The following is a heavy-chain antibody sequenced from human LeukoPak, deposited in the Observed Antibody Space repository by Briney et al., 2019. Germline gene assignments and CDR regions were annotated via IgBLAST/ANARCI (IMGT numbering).Heavy chain of an antibody. D-gene: IGHD6-19*01. CDR1: GFTFSSYG. J-gene: IGHJ4*02. V-gene: IGHV3-30*18. CDR3: AKSDSGRLDY. CDR2: ISYDGSNK. Sequence: GRSLRLSCAASGFTFSSYGMHWVRQAPGKGLEWVAVISYDGSNKYYADSVKGRFTISRDNSKNTLYLQMNSLRAEDTAVYYCAKSDSGRLDYWGQGTLVTVSS.